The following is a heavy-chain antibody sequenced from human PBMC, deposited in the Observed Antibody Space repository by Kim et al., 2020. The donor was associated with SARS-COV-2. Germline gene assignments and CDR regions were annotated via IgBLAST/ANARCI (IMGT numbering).Heavy chain of an antibody. J-gene: IGHJ4*02. D-gene: IGHD6-13*01. V-gene: IGHV1-2*06. CDR2: INPNSDGT. Sequence: ASVKVSCKASGYTFTGYYLHWVRQAPGQGLEWMGRINPNSDGTNYSQKFQGRVTMTRDPTTNTVYMELSSLIADDTAVYYCASVTYSSSWFYYWGQGTLV. CDR3: ASVTYSSSWFYY. CDR1: GYTFTGYY.